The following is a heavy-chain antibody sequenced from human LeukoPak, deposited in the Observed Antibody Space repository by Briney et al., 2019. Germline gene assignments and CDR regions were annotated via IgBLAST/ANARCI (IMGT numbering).Heavy chain of an antibody. V-gene: IGHV4-59*01. J-gene: IGHJ4*02. CDR3: ARLIGGAGPGIDY. CDR1: GGSISGYY. D-gene: IGHD3-16*01. CDR2: IYCSGTT. Sequence: SETLSLTCTVSGGSISGYYWNWIRQPPGKGLEWIGYIYCSGTTNYNPSLKSRVTISVDASKNQFSLKLTSVTAADTAVYYCARLIGGAGPGIDYWGQGSLVTVSS.